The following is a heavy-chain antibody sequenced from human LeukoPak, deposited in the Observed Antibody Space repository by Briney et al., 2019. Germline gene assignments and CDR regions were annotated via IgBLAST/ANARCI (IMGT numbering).Heavy chain of an antibody. CDR2: IGPHSTFT. CDR1: GFTFTDHY. D-gene: IGHD2/OR15-2a*01. V-gene: IGHV1-2*02. CDR3: VREGEGPLSKDFDY. J-gene: IGHJ4*02. Sequence: ASVKVSCKSSGFTFTDHYIHWVRQGPGQGLEWMGYIGPHSTFTSSPQEFQGRVTMTRDTSMTTAYMELTRLTSDDTAVYYCVREGEGPLSKDFDYWGQGTLVTVSS.